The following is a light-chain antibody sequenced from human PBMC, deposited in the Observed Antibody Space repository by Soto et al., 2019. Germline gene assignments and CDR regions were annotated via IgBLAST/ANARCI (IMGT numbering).Light chain of an antibody. J-gene: IGLJ1*01. Sequence: QSALTQPDSVSGSLGQSITLSCTGSGGDIGAYNYVSWYQQHPGKAPKLIVYGVTHRPSGVSSRFSASKSAYTASLTISALQAEDEADYYCSSFTTTYFDVFGPGTKLTVL. CDR1: GGDIGAYNY. CDR2: GVT. CDR3: SSFTTTYFDV. V-gene: IGLV2-14*01.